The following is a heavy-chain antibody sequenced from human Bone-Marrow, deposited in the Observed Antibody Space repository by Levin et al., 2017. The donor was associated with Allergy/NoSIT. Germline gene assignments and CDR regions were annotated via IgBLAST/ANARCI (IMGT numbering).Heavy chain of an antibody. Sequence: QTGGSLRLSCAASGFIFSTYAMNWVRKAPGKGLEWVSSINAGATNTYYGDSVKGRFTISRDNSKSTLYLQMNSLRAEDTAVYFCAKEWYNISPYEYWGRGTLVTVSS. J-gene: IGHJ4*02. D-gene: IGHD3-9*01. CDR3: AKEWYNISPYEY. CDR2: INAGATNT. V-gene: IGHV3-23*01. CDR1: GFIFSTYA.